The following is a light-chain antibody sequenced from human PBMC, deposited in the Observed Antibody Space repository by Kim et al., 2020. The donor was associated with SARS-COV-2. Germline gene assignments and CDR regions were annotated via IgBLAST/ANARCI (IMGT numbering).Light chain of an antibody. CDR1: SLTSYY. J-gene: IGLJ2*01. V-gene: IGLV3-19*01. Sequence: LGQTVTITCQGDSLTSYYASWFQQKPGQAPLLVFSGKKNRPSGIPDRFSGSSSGNTASLTITGAQAEDEADYYCNSRDTDTKYVIFGGGTKVTVL. CDR2: GKK. CDR3: NSRDTDTKYVI.